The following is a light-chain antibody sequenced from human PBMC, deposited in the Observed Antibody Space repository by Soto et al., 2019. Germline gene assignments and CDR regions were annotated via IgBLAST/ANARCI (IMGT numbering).Light chain of an antibody. CDR1: QTVRSW. CDR3: QHDDNYLVA. CDR2: EAS. J-gene: IGKJ1*01. V-gene: IGKV1-5*03. Sequence: NKMTQSSSIPCGFVGRRVTITCRASQTVRSWLAWYQQKPGKAPKLLIYEASTLKSGVPSRFSGSGSGTEFTLTISNLQPDDFATYYCQHDDNYLVAFGRGTKVDFK.